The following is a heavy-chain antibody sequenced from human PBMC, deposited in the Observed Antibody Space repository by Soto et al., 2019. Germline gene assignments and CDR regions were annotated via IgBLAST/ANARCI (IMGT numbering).Heavy chain of an antibody. CDR3: ASGSYHH. D-gene: IGHD1-26*01. CDR2: ISYDGSNK. J-gene: IGHJ5*02. Sequence: GGSLSLSCAASGFTFSSYAMHWVRQAPGKGLEWVAVISYDGSNKYYADSVKGRFTISRDNSKNTLYLQMNSLRAEDTAVYYCASGSYHHWGQGTLVTVSS. CDR1: GFTFSSYA. V-gene: IGHV3-30-3*01.